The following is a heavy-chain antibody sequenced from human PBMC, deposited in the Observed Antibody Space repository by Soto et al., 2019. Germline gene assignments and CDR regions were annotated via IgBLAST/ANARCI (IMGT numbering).Heavy chain of an antibody. CDR1: GFTFSSYP. CDR3: AKNRSLNKEPFDY. CDR2: ISGSGGGT. Sequence: GGSLRLSCAASGFTFSSYPMSWVRQAPGKGLEWVSAISGSGGGTYYTESVEGRFTISRDNSKNTLYLQMNSLRAEDTAIYYCAKNRSLNKEPFDYWGQGTLVTVSS. V-gene: IGHV3-23*01. J-gene: IGHJ4*02.